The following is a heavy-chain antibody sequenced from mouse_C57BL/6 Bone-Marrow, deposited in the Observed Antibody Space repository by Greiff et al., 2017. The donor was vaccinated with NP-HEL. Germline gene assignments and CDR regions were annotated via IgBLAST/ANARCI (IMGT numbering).Heavy chain of an antibody. CDR1: GFNIKDDY. J-gene: IGHJ4*01. V-gene: IGHV14-4*01. D-gene: IGHD1-1*01. CDR3: TTRITTVVAGGY. Sequence: VQLQQSGAELVRPGASVKLSCTASGFNIKDDYMHWVKQRPEQGLEWIGWIDPENGDTEYASKFQGKATITADTSSTTAYLQLSSLTSEDTAVYYCTTRITTVVAGGYWGQGTSVTVSS. CDR2: IDPENGDT.